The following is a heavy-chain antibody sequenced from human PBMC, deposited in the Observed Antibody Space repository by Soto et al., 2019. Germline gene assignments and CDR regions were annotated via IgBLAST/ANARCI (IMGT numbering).Heavy chain of an antibody. CDR2: VNAGNGNT. CDR1: GYTFTSYA. V-gene: IGHV1-3*01. CDR3: AGQSAGYYYYGMDV. Sequence: ASVKVSCKASGYTFTSYAMHWVRQAPGQRLEWMGWVNAGNGNTKYSQKFQGRVTITRDTSASTAYMELSSLRSEDTAVYYCAGQSAGYYYYGMDVWGQGTTVTVSS. J-gene: IGHJ6*02.